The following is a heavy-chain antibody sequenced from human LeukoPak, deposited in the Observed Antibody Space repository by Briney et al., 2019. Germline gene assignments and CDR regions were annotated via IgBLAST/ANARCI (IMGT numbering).Heavy chain of an antibody. V-gene: IGHV4-34*01. CDR2: INHSGST. CDR1: GGSFSGYY. Sequence: SETLSLTCAVYGGSFSGYYWSWIRQPPGKGLEWIGEINHSGSTNYNPSLKSRVTISVDTSKNQFSLKLSSVTAADTAVYYCARCPGFDPWGQGTLVTVSS. CDR3: ARCPGFDP. J-gene: IGHJ5*02.